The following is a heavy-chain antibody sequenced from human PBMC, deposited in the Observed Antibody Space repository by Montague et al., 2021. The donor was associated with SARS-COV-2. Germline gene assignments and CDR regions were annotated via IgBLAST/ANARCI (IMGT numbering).Heavy chain of an antibody. CDR1: DGSIRSYY. CDR3: ARHSGDYTIFGVVIYYMDV. Sequence: SETLSLTCTVSDGSIRSYYWNWMRQTPGKGLEWIGSIYYSGSTYYNPSLKGRVTISVDTSKNQFSLKLSSVTAADTAVFYCARHSGDYTIFGVVIYYMDVWGKGTTVTVSS. J-gene: IGHJ6*03. CDR2: IYYSGST. V-gene: IGHV4-59*05. D-gene: IGHD3-3*01.